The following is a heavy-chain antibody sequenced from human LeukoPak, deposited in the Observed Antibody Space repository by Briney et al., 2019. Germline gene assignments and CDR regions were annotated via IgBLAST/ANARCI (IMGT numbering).Heavy chain of an antibody. V-gene: IGHV3-13*01. Sequence: GGSLRLSCAASGFTFSSYDMHWVRQATGKGLEWVSAIGIAGDTYYPGSVKGRFTISRENAKNSLYLQMNSLRAGDTAVYYCARADYGDYSYYFDYWGQGTLVTVSS. D-gene: IGHD4-17*01. J-gene: IGHJ4*02. CDR2: IGIAGDT. CDR1: GFTFSSYD. CDR3: ARADYGDYSYYFDY.